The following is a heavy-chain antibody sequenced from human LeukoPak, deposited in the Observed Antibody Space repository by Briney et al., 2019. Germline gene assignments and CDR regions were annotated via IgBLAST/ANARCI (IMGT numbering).Heavy chain of an antibody. D-gene: IGHD6-13*01. J-gene: IGHJ4*02. CDR1: GFTFSSYG. Sequence: GGSLRLSCAASGFTFSSYGMHWVRQAPGKGLEWVAVISYDGSNKYYADSVKGRFTISRDNSKNTLYLQMNSLRAEDTAVYYCAKVLEGIATAFDYWGQGTLVTVSS. CDR3: AKVLEGIATAFDY. V-gene: IGHV3-30*18. CDR2: ISYDGSNK.